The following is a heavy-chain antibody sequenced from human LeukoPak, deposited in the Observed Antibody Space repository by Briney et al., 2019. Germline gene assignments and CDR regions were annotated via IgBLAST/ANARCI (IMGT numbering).Heavy chain of an antibody. J-gene: IGHJ6*03. CDR3: ARVRGLLREWDLPDYYMDV. V-gene: IGHV1-18*01. CDR2: IRAYNGNT. Sequence: ASVKVSCKATGFAFTSYGISWVRQAPGQGLEWMGRIRAYNGNTNYAQKLQGRVTMTTDTSTSTAYMELRSLRSDDTAVYYCARVRGLLREWDLPDYYMDVWGIGTTVTVSS. D-gene: IGHD1-26*01. CDR1: GFAFTSYG.